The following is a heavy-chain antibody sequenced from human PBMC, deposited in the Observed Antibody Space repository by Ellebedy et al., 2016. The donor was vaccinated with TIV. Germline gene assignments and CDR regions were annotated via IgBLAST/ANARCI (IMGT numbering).Heavy chain of an antibody. Sequence: MPSETLSLTCTVSGGSISSGDYYWSWIRQPPGKGLEWIGYIYYSGSTNYNPSLKSRVTISVDTSKNQFSLKLTSVTAADTAVYYCARGDSSSSRVYYWGQGILVTVSS. J-gene: IGHJ4*02. V-gene: IGHV4-30-4*01. D-gene: IGHD6-6*01. CDR2: IYYSGST. CDR1: GGSISSGDYY. CDR3: ARGDSSSSRVYY.